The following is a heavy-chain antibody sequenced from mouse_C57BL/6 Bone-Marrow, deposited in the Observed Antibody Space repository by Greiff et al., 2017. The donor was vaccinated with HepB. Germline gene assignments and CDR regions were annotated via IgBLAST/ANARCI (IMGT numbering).Heavy chain of an antibody. J-gene: IGHJ3*01. CDR2: IYPRSGNT. CDR3: ARRNYDYDEGPWFAY. D-gene: IGHD2-4*01. Sequence: VQLQESGAELARPGASVKLSCKASGYTFTSYGISWVKQRTGQGLEWIGEIYPRSGNTYYNEKFKGKATLTADKSSSTAYMELRSLTSEDSAVYFCARRNYDYDEGPWFAYWGQGTLVTVSA. V-gene: IGHV1-81*01. CDR1: GYTFTSYG.